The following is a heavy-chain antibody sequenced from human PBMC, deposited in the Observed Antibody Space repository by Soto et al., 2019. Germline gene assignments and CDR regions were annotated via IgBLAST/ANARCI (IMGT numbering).Heavy chain of an antibody. CDR3: ARRGSTCYCWFDP. CDR1: GAYVTTYY. CDR2: ISNSGNT. D-gene: IGHD6-13*01. Sequence: PLETLSLTCNVSGAYVTTYYWSWIRQSPGKGLEWIGYISNSGNTNYNPSLKSRVTISLDTSKKHFSLKMRSVTSAVTAVYYCARRGSTCYCWFDPWGEGTLVTVSS. V-gene: IGHV4-59*02. J-gene: IGHJ5*02.